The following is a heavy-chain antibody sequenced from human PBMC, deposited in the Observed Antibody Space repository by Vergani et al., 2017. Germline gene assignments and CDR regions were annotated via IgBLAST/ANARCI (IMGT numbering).Heavy chain of an antibody. V-gene: IGHV3-20*04. Sequence: EVQLVESGGSVVRPGGSLRLSCAASGFTFDDYGMNWVRQVPGKGLEWVSGINWNGGRTGYSDSVKGRFTISRDNAKNSLYLQMNSLRVEDTALYYCARGITPAGIPNRFDPWGQGILVTVSS. D-gene: IGHD2-2*01. CDR3: ARGITPAGIPNRFDP. J-gene: IGHJ5*02. CDR2: INWNGGRT. CDR1: GFTFDDYG.